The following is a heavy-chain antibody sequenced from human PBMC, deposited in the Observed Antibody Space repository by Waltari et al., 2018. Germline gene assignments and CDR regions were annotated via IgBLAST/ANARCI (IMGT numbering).Heavy chain of an antibody. V-gene: IGHV1-69*17. CDR1: GGTFRSYA. CDR2: IIPIFGIA. J-gene: IGHJ4*02. CDR3: AREGDDDSSDPGYFDY. Sequence: QVQLVKSGAEVKKPGSSVKVSCKGSGGTFRSYAISWVRQDPGQGLEWMGGIIPIFGIANYAQKYHGRVTITADKSTSTAYMELSSLRSEDTAVYYCAREGDDDSSDPGYFDYWGQGTLVTVSS. D-gene: IGHD3-22*01.